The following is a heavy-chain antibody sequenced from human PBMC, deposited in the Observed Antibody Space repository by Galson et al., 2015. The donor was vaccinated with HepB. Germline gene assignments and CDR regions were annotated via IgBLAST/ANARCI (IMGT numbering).Heavy chain of an antibody. CDR2: IHPGDSDT. CDR1: GYNFTNYW. J-gene: IGHJ6*02. Sequence: QSGAEVKKPGESLKISCKGSGYNFTNYWIGWVRQVPGKGLEWMGIIHPGDSDTGYSPSFQGQVTISADESISTAYLQWRSLKASDTAIYYCATGGPDQPAPGPRGFYGMDVWGQGTTVTVSS. V-gene: IGHV5-51*01. CDR3: ATGGPDQPAPGPRGFYGMDV. D-gene: IGHD6-13*01.